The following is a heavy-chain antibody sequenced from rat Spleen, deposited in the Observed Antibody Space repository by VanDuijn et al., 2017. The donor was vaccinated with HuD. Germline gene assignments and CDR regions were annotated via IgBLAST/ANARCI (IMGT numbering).Heavy chain of an antibody. Sequence: EVQLVESGGGLVQPGRSLKLSCAASGFTFSNYYMAWVRQAPKKGLEWVATISSSGSRTYYSDSVKGRFTISRDNAKSTLYLQMDSLRSEDTATYYCTRLYYSNWFAYWGQGTLVTVSS. D-gene: IGHD1-1*01. CDR2: ISSSGSRT. CDR1: GFTFSNYY. V-gene: IGHV5-7*01. CDR3: TRLYYSNWFAY. J-gene: IGHJ3*01.